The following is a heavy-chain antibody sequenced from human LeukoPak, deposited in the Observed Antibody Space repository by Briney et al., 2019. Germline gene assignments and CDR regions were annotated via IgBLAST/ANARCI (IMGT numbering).Heavy chain of an antibody. CDR2: INHSGST. D-gene: IGHD4/OR15-4a*01. J-gene: IGHJ3*01. CDR1: GGSFSGYY. CDR3: ARESFEEPGTMDH. V-gene: IGHV4-34*01. Sequence: SETLSLTCAVYGGSFSGYYWSWIRQPPGKGLEWIGEINHSGSTNYNPSLKSRVTISVDTSKNQFSLKLSSVTAADTAVYYCARESFEEPGTMDHWGQGTMVTVSS.